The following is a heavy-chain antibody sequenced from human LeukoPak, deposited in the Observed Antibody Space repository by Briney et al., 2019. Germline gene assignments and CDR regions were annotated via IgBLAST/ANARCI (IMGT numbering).Heavy chain of an antibody. D-gene: IGHD2-2*01. CDR3: ARRLTQYDCFDP. V-gene: IGHV3-23*01. Sequence: GGSLRPSCAASGFTFSNYAMSWVRQVPGKGLEWVSTISGNAGGTYYADSMRGRFTISRDNSKNTLYLQMNSLRAEDTAVFYCARRLTQYDCFDPWGQGILVTVSS. J-gene: IGHJ5*02. CDR2: ISGNAGGT. CDR1: GFTFSNYA.